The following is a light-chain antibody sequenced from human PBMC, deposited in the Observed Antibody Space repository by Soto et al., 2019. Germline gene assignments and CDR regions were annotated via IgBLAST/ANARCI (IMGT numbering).Light chain of an antibody. CDR3: SSFASFAGSHVV. Sequence: QSVLTQPPSESGSPGQSVTISCTGTSSDVGGYNYVSWYQQHPGKAPKLIIREVSKRPSGVPDRFSGSKSGNTASLTVSGLQAEDEADYYCSSFASFAGSHVVFGGGTKLTVL. CDR2: EVS. V-gene: IGLV2-8*01. CDR1: SSDVGGYNY. J-gene: IGLJ2*01.